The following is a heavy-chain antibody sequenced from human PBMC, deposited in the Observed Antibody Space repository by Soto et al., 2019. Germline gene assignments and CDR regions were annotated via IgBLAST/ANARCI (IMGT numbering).Heavy chain of an antibody. CDR3: ARNLGTCGGDCSLDY. CDR2: IKHDGSEK. V-gene: IGHV3-7*04. Sequence: EVQLVESGGGLVQPGGSLRLSCAASGFIFTRYWMTWVRQAPGKGLEWVANIKHDGSEKYYVDSVKGRFAISRDNAQNSVYPQLNSQRAEDTAVYYCARNLGTCGGDCSLDYWGQGTLVTVSS. J-gene: IGHJ4*02. CDR1: GFIFTRYW. D-gene: IGHD2-21*02.